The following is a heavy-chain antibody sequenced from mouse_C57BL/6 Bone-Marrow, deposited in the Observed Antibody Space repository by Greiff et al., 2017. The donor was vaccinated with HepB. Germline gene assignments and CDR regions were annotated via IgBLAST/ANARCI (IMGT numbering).Heavy chain of an antibody. J-gene: IGHJ1*03. CDR3: ARGGVREDWYFDV. Sequence: VQLQQPGAELAKPGASVKLSCKASGYTFTSYWMHWVKQRPGQGLEWIGMIHPNSGSTNYNEKFKSKATLTADKSSSTAYMQLSSLTSEDSAVYYCARGGVREDWYFDVWGTGTTVTVSS. V-gene: IGHV1-64*01. CDR2: IHPNSGST. D-gene: IGHD2-14*01. CDR1: GYTFTSYW.